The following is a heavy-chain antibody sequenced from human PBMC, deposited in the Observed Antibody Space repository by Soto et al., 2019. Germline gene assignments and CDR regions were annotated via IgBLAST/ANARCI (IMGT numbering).Heavy chain of an antibody. CDR2: INAGNGNT. D-gene: IGHD3-10*01. J-gene: IGHJ6*02. CDR1: GYTFTSYA. CDR3: ATNYGSGSSDTAFYYYGMDV. V-gene: IGHV1-3*01. Sequence: ASVKVSCKASGYTFTSYAMHWVRQAPGQRLEWMGWINAGNGNTKYSQKFQGRVTITRDTSASTAYMELSSLRSEDTAVYYCATNYGSGSSDTAFYYYGMDVWGQGTTVTVSS.